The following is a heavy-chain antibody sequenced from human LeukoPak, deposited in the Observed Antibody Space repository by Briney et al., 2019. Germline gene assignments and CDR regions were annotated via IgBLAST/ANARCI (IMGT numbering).Heavy chain of an antibody. J-gene: IGHJ4*02. Sequence: GGSLRLSCAASGFTFSSYAMSWVRQAPGKGLEWVSAISGSGDNNDNTYYADSVKGQFTISRDNSKNMLYLQMSSLRAEDAAVYYCAKSGSTSWYLDYWGQGTLVTVSS. V-gene: IGHV3-23*01. CDR1: GFTFSSYA. D-gene: IGHD6-13*01. CDR2: ISGSGDNNDNT. CDR3: AKSGSTSWYLDY.